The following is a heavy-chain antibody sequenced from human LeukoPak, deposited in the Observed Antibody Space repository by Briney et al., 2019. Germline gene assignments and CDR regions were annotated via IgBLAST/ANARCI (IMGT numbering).Heavy chain of an antibody. V-gene: IGHV3-30*18. CDR3: ANDVGYSGYR. D-gene: IGHD5-12*01. CDR1: GFTFSSYG. J-gene: IGHJ4*02. Sequence: PGRSLRLSCAASGFTFSSYGMHWVRQAPGKGLEWVAVISYDGSNKYYADSVKGRFTISRDNSKNTLYLQMNSLSAEDTAVYYCANDVGYSGYRWGQGTLVTVSS. CDR2: ISYDGSNK.